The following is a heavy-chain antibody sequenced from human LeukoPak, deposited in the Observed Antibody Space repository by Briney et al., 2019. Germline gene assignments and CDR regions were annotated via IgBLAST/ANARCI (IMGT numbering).Heavy chain of an antibody. Sequence: GGSLRLSCEASGFTFSSYAMSWVRQAPGKGLEWVSAISGSGVTTHYAGSVKGRFPISRDNSKNTLYLQMNSLRAEDTALYYCAKKVVVGATSPYSDFQDWGQGTLVTVSS. V-gene: IGHV3-23*01. CDR2: ISGSGVTT. CDR1: GFTFSSYA. D-gene: IGHD1-26*01. J-gene: IGHJ1*01. CDR3: AKKVVVGATSPYSDFQD.